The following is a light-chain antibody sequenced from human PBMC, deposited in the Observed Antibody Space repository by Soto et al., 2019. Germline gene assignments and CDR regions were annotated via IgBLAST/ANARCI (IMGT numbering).Light chain of an antibody. Sequence: EIVLTQSPGTLSLSPGERATLSCRASQSVSSSYLAWYQQKPGRAPRLLIYGAYSRATGIPDRFSGSGSGTDFTLTISRLEPEDFAVYYCQHYGSSPTFGQGTKVEIK. V-gene: IGKV3-20*01. CDR1: QSVSSSY. J-gene: IGKJ1*01. CDR3: QHYGSSPT. CDR2: GAY.